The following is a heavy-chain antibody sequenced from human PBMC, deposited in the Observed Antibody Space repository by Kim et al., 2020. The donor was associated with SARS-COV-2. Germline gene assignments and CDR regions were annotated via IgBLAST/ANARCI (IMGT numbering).Heavy chain of an antibody. Sequence: ASVKVSCKASGYTFTSYGISWVRQAPGQGLEWMGWISAYNGNTNYAQKLQGRVTMTTDTSTSTAYMELRSLRSDDTAVYYCARSDYGSGSYTYYYYYGMDVWGQGTTVTVSS. V-gene: IGHV1-18*04. D-gene: IGHD3-10*01. CDR2: ISAYNGNT. CDR3: ARSDYGSGSYTYYYYYGMDV. CDR1: GYTFTSYG. J-gene: IGHJ6*02.